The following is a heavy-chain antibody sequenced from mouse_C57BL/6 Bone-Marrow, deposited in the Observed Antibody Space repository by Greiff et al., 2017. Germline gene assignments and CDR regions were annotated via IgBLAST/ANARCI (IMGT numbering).Heavy chain of an antibody. CDR3: TTEGVGVVAPSFDY. CDR2: IDPENGDT. J-gene: IGHJ2*01. Sequence: VQLQQSGAELVRPGASVKLSCTASGFNIKDDYMHWVKQRPEQGLEWIGWIDPENGDTEYASKFQGKATITADTSSNTAYLQLSSLTSEDTAVYYCTTEGVGVVAPSFDYWGQGTTLTVSS. V-gene: IGHV14-4*01. D-gene: IGHD1-1*01. CDR1: GFNIKDDY.